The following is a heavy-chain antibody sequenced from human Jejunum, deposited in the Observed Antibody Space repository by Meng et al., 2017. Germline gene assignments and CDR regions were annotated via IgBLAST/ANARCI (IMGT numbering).Heavy chain of an antibody. CDR1: GFIVSSYE. Sequence: GGSLRLSCVASGFIVSSYEMNWVRQAPGKGLEWISYMSETGGRIYYADSVKGRFSISRDNAKNSLYLQMNSLKVEDTAVYYCVRESQDNMAVWGQGTTVTVSS. CDR2: MSETGGRI. CDR3: VRESQDNMAV. J-gene: IGHJ6*02. V-gene: IGHV3-48*03.